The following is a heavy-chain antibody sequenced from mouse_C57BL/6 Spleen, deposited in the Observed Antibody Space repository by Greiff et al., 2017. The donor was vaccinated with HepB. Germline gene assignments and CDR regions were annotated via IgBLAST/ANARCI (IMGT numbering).Heavy chain of an antibody. CDR3: SRLLLDYAMDY. CDR2: IDPSDSYT. Sequence: QVQLQQPGAELVMPGASVKLSCKASGYTFTSYWMHWVKQRPGQGLEWIGEIDPSDSYTNYNQKFKGKSTLTVDKSSSTAYMQLSSLTSEDSAVYYFSRLLLDYAMDYWGQGTSVTVSS. J-gene: IGHJ4*01. D-gene: IGHD1-1*01. V-gene: IGHV1-69*01. CDR1: GYTFTSYW.